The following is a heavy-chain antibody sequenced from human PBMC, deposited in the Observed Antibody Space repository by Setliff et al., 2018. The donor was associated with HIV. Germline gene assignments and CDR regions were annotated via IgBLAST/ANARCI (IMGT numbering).Heavy chain of an antibody. Sequence: SETLSLTCAVYGGSFSGYYWSWIRQPPGKGLEWIGEINHSGSTNYNPSLKSRVTISVDTSKNQFSLKLSSVTAADTAVYYCARAGYGDYVNFDYWGQGTLVTVSS. V-gene: IGHV4-34*01. J-gene: IGHJ4*02. CDR3: ARAGYGDYVNFDY. D-gene: IGHD4-17*01. CDR1: GGSFSGYY. CDR2: INHSGST.